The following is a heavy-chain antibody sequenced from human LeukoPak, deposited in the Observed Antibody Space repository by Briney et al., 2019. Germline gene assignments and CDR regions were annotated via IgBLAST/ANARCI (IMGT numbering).Heavy chain of an antibody. Sequence: PGGSLRLSCAASGFTVINNYMTWVRQAPGKGLEWVSVIYSGGTTHYADSAKGRFTISRDNSKNTLYLQMNSLRVDGTAVYYCSTSPSRGVWGKGTTVTVSS. V-gene: IGHV3-53*01. CDR3: STSPSRGV. CDR2: IYSGGTT. D-gene: IGHD3-10*01. J-gene: IGHJ6*04. CDR1: GFTVINNY.